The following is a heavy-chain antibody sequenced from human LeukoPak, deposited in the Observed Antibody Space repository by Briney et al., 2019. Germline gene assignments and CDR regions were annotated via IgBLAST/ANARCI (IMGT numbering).Heavy chain of an antibody. CDR3: ARVSGGCWQVGIFYYYKMAV. V-gene: IGHV1-69*06. CDR2: IIPIFGTA. Sequence: ASVKVSCKASGGTFSSYAISWVQQAPGQGLEWMGGIIPIFGTANYAQKFQGRVTITADKSTSTAYTELSSLRSEDTAVYYCARVSGGCWQVGIFYYYKMAVWGKGPTVTVSS. J-gene: IGHJ6*03. CDR1: GGTFSSYA. D-gene: IGHD2-15*01.